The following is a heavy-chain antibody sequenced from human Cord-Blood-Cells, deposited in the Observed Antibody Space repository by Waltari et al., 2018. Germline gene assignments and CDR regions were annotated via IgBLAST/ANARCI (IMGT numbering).Heavy chain of an antibody. D-gene: IGHD3-9*01. Sequence: QVQLVQSGAEVKKPGASVKVSCKASGYTFTGYYMHWVRQAPGQGLEWMGWINPNSGGTNYAQKCQGRVTMTRDTSISTAYMELSRLRSDDTAVYYCAAISSVRELDYWGQGTLVTVSS. CDR1: GYTFTGYY. J-gene: IGHJ4*02. CDR2: INPNSGGT. V-gene: IGHV1-2*02. CDR3: AAISSVRELDY.